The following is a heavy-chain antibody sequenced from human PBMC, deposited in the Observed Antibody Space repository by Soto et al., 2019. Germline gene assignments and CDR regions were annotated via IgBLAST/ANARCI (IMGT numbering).Heavy chain of an antibody. Sequence: PLETPSLTCTVSGASISSYYWTLVRQPPGKGLEWIGYISYSGSTNYNPSLKSRVTISVDTSKNQFSLKLTSVTAADTAVYFCARVTPRNSSLYFYDYWGQGTLVTVSS. V-gene: IGHV4-59*13. CDR1: GASISSYY. J-gene: IGHJ4*02. CDR3: ARVTPRNSSLYFYDY. CDR2: ISYSGST. D-gene: IGHD3-3*01.